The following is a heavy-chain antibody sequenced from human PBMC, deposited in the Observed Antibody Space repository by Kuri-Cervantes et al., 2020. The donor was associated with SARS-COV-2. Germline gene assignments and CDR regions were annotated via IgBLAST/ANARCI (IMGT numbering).Heavy chain of an antibody. CDR3: ARGLLSYYDSSGYYLN. J-gene: IGHJ1*01. CDR1: GGSISSSSYY. Sequence: SETLSLTCTVSGGSISSSSYYWGWIRQPPGKGLEWIGSIYYSGSTNYNPSLKSRVTISVDTSKNQFSLKLSSVTAADTAVYYCARGLLSYYDSSGYYLNWGQGTLVTVSS. D-gene: IGHD3-22*01. V-gene: IGHV4-39*07. CDR2: IYYSGST.